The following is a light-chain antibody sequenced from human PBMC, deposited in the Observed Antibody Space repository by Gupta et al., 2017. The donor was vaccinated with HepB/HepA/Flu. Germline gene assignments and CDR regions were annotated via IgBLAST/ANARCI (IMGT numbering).Light chain of an antibody. J-gene: IGLJ1*01. CDR2: DVS. Sequence: SAPTQPASVAGSPGQSITISCTGTSNDIGSNKYVSWYQQFPGRAPKLMIYDVSNRPSGVSYRFSGSKSGNTASLTISGLQAEDDADYYCSSYGPADIFGTGTRVIVL. V-gene: IGLV2-14*03. CDR1: SNDIGSNKY. CDR3: SSYGPADI.